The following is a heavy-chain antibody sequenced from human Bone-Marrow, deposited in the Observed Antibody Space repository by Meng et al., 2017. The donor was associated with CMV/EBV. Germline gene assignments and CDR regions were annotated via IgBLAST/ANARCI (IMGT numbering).Heavy chain of an antibody. D-gene: IGHD1-1*01. Sequence: GESLKISCAGSGFPVSSKFMYWVRQAPGKGLEWVSVIYNDGSTYHADSVKGRFTFSRDNSKNTLYLQMNSLRVEDTAVYYCARDLRYNWNDPQRYFDLWGRGTLVTVSS. CDR1: GFPVSSKF. J-gene: IGHJ2*01. CDR2: IYNDGST. CDR3: ARDLRYNWNDPQRYFDL. V-gene: IGHV3-66*02.